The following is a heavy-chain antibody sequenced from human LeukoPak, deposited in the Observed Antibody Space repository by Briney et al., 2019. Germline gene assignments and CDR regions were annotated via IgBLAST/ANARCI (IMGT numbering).Heavy chain of an antibody. Sequence: GGSLRLSCAASGFTFSSYWMSWVRQAPGKGLEWVANIKQDGSEKYYVDSVKGRFTISRDNAKNSLYLQMDSLRVEDTAFYYCARDLAFSRLDYWGQGVLVTVSS. CDR3: ARDLAFSRLDY. CDR2: IKQDGSEK. V-gene: IGHV3-7*01. J-gene: IGHJ4*02. D-gene: IGHD2/OR15-2a*01. CDR1: GFTFSSYW.